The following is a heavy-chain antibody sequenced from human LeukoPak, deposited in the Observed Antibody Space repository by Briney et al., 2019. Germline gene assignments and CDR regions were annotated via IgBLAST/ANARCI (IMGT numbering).Heavy chain of an antibody. J-gene: IGHJ4*02. Sequence: PGGTLRLSCVASRFTFISHGMHWVRHAPGKGLDWVAVISHDGTSQYYADSVKCRFTISRDKSKNTLYLQMNSLRPENTAVYYCARAAVTAAAASPFDYWGQGTLVTVSS. D-gene: IGHD6-13*01. V-gene: IGHV3-30*03. CDR1: RFTFISHG. CDR2: ISHDGTSQ. CDR3: ARAAVTAAAASPFDY.